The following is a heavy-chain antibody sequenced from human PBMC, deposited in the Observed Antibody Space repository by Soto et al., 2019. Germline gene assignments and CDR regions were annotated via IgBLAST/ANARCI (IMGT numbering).Heavy chain of an antibody. CDR3: ARDRESEGEPHDAFDI. CDR2: IWYDGSNK. J-gene: IGHJ3*02. V-gene: IGHV3-33*01. D-gene: IGHD3-10*01. CDR1: GFTFSSYG. Sequence: QVQLVESGGGVVQPGRSLRLSCAASGFTFSSYGMHWVRQAPGKGLEWVAVIWYDGSNKYYADSVKGRFTISRDNSKNTLYRQMNSLRAEDTAVYYCARDRESEGEPHDAFDIWGQGTMVTVSS.